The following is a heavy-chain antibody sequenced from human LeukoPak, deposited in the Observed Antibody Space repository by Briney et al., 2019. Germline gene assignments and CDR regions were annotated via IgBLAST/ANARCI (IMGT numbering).Heavy chain of an antibody. D-gene: IGHD2-15*01. Sequence: SETLSLTCTVCGGSISSYYWSWLRQPAGKGREWIGRIYTSASTIYNPSLKSPFTMSVDTSKHQFSLKLSSVTAADTAVYYCARGGGYCSGGSCYGYWGQGTLVTVSS. CDR3: ARGGGYCSGGSCYGY. J-gene: IGHJ4*02. CDR1: GGSISSYY. CDR2: IYTSAST. V-gene: IGHV4-4*07.